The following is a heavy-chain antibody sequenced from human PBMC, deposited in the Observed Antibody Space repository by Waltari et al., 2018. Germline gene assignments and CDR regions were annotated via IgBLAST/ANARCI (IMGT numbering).Heavy chain of an antibody. Sequence: QVHLQQWGAGLLKPSETLSLTCVVYSGSLTVYHWTWIRQAPGKGLEWIGDIKHSGNTDYNPSIESRVTISADTSKNQFSLHLTSVTAADTAVYYCARGHPFTIVSPRYYYYYYMDVWDKGTAVTVSS. J-gene: IGHJ6*03. CDR1: SGSLTVYH. CDR3: ARGHPFTIVSPRYYYYYYMDV. D-gene: IGHD3-9*01. CDR2: IKHSGNT. V-gene: IGHV4-34*01.